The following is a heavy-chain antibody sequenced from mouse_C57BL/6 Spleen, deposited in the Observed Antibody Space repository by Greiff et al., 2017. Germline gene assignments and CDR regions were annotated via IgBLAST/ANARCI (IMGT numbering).Heavy chain of an antibody. CDR1: GFTFSDYG. D-gene: IGHD2-4*01. Sequence: EVQRVESGGGLVQPGGSLKLSCAASGFTFSDYGMAWVRQAPRKGPEWVAFISNLAYSIYYADTVTGRFTISRENAKNTLYLEMSSLRSEDTAMYYCARQEDYDVDYYAMDDWGQGTSVTVSS. J-gene: IGHJ4*01. V-gene: IGHV5-15*01. CDR3: ARQEDYDVDYYAMDD. CDR2: ISNLAYSI.